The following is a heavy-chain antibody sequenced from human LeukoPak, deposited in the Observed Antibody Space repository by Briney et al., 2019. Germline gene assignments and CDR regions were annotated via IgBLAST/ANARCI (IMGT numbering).Heavy chain of an antibody. J-gene: IGHJ4*02. CDR2: INPNSCGT. D-gene: IGHD3-3*01. Sequence: GASVKVSCKASGYTFTGYYMHWVRQAPGQGLEWMGWINPNSCGTNYAQKFQGRVTMTRDTSISTAYMELSRLRSDDTAVYYCARAYYDFWSGYSVPLAFDYWGQGTLVTVSS. CDR3: ARAYYDFWSGYSVPLAFDY. CDR1: GYTFTGYY. V-gene: IGHV1-2*02.